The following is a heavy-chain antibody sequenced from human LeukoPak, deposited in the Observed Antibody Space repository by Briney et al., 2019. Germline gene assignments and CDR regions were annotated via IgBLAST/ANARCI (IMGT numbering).Heavy chain of an antibody. D-gene: IGHD3-10*01. V-gene: IGHV3-21*01. CDR3: ARVIWFGGKFDP. CDR2: ISSSSSYI. Sequence: KSGGSLRLSCAASRFTFSSYSMNWVRQAPGKGLEWVSSISSSSSYIYYADSVKGRFTITRDNAKNSLYLQMNSLRAADTAVYYCARVIWFGGKFDPWGQGTLVTVSS. J-gene: IGHJ5*02. CDR1: RFTFSSYS.